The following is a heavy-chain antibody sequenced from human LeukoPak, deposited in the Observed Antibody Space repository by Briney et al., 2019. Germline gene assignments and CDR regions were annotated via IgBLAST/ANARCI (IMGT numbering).Heavy chain of an antibody. D-gene: IGHD2-21*01. CDR2: INHSGST. CDR1: GGSFSGYY. J-gene: IGHJ5*02. Sequence: PSETLSLTCAVYGGSFSGYYWSWIRQPPGKGLEWIGEINHSGSTNYNPSLKSRVTISVDTSKNQFSLKLSSVTAADTAVYYCGRVAVRGRCFDPWGQGTLVTFSS. CDR3: GRVAVRGRCFDP. V-gene: IGHV4-34*01.